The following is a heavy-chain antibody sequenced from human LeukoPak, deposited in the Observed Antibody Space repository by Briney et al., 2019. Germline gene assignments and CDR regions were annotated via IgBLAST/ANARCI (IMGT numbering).Heavy chain of an antibody. Sequence: SETLSLTCTVSGGSISSYYWSWIRQPPGKGLEWIGYIYYSGSTNYNPSLKSRVTISVDTSKNQFSLKLSSVTAADTAVYYCARGGYGGNSFDPWGQGTLVTVSS. J-gene: IGHJ5*02. D-gene: IGHD4-23*01. CDR1: GGSISSYY. CDR3: ARGGYGGNSFDP. CDR2: IYYSGST. V-gene: IGHV4-59*01.